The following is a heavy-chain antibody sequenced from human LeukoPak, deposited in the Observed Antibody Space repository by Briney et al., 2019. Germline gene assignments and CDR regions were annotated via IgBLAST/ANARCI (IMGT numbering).Heavy chain of an antibody. CDR2: ISYDGSNK. D-gene: IGHD3-3*01. J-gene: IGHJ3*02. CDR3: ARDALRFLEWSYAFDI. Sequence: GGSLRLSCAASGFTFSSYAMHWVRQAPGKGLEWVAVISYDGSNKYYADSVKGRFTISRDNSKNTLYLQMNSLRAEDTAVYYCARDALRFLEWSYAFDIWGQGTMVTVSS. CDR1: GFTFSSYA. V-gene: IGHV3-30-3*01.